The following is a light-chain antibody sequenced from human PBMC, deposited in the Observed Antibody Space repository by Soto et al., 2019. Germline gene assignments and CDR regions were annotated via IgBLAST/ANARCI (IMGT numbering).Light chain of an antibody. CDR3: WYYGATALT. Sequence: VLTQSPGTLSLSPGERATLSCGASQSVHSRYIAWYQQKPGQAPRLLVYGPSYRAAGIPDRFSGGGSGTEFTLTISRLEPEDCAVDYCWYYGATALTFGGGTKVEI. CDR2: GPS. CDR1: QSVHSRY. V-gene: IGKV3-20*01. J-gene: IGKJ4*01.